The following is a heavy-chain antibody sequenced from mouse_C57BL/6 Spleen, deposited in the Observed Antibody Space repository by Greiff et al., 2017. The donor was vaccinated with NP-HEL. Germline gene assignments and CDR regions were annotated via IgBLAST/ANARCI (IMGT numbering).Heavy chain of an antibody. D-gene: IGHD1-1*01. J-gene: IGHJ3*01. CDR3: AREDYGSKSFAY. Sequence: VQLQQSGPELVKPGASVKISCKASGYSFTDYNMNWVKQSHGKSLEWIGVINPNYGTTSYNQKFKGKATLTVDQSSSTAYMQLNSLTSGDSAVDDCAREDYGSKSFAYWGQGTLVTVSA. CDR1: GYSFTDYN. CDR2: INPNYGTT. V-gene: IGHV1-39*01.